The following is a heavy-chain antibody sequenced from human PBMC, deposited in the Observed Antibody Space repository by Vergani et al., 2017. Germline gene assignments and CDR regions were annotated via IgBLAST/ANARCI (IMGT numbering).Heavy chain of an antibody. D-gene: IGHD3-10*01. CDR1: GGSISSDY. CDR2: IYYSGST. J-gene: IGHJ6*03. V-gene: IGHV4-59*01. Sequence: QVQLQESGPGLVKPSETLSLTCTVPGGSISSDYWSWIRQPPGKGLEWIGYIYYSGSTNYNPSLKSRVTRSVDTSKNLFSLKLSSVTAADTAVYYCARCLKAMVRGVKERYYYDMDVWGKGTTVTVSS. CDR3: ARCLKAMVRGVKERYYYDMDV.